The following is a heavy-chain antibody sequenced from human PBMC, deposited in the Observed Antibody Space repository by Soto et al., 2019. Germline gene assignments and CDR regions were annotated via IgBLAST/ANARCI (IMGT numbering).Heavy chain of an antibody. J-gene: IGHJ4*02. V-gene: IGHV4-39*01. CDR2: IYYSGST. CDR3: ATTPRPLLWFGELFFY. D-gene: IGHD3-10*01. CDR1: GGSISSSSYY. Sequence: QLQLQESGPGLVKPSETLSLTCTVSGGSISSSSYYWGWIRQPPGKGLEWIGRIYYSGSTYYNPSLKSRVTISADTSKNQFSLKLSSVTAADTAVYYCATTPRPLLWFGELFFYWGQGTLVTVSS.